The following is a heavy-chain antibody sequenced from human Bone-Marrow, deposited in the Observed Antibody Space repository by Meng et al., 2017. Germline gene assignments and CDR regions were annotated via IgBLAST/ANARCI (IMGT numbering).Heavy chain of an antibody. D-gene: IGHD5-18*01. CDR1: GYTFTGYY. Sequence: ASVKVSCKASGYTFTGYYMHWVRQAPGQGLEWMGRINPNSGGTNYAQKFQGRVTMTRDTSISTAYMELSRLRSDDTAVYYCARDLDTALHYFDYWGQGTLVTVSS. J-gene: IGHJ4*02. V-gene: IGHV1-2*06. CDR2: INPNSGGT. CDR3: ARDLDTALHYFDY.